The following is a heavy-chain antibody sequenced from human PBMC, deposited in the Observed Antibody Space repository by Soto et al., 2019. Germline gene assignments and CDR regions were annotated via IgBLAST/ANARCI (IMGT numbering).Heavy chain of an antibody. Sequence: QLQLQESGPGLVKPSETLSLTCTVSGGSISSSSYYWGWIRQPPGKGLEWIGSIYYSGSTYYNPSLKSRVTISVDTSKNQFSLKLSPVTAADTAVYYCARQPRAAYWVTGAFDIWGQGTMVTVSS. D-gene: IGHD2-21*02. V-gene: IGHV4-39*01. CDR1: GGSISSSSYY. J-gene: IGHJ3*02. CDR2: IYYSGST. CDR3: ARQPRAAYWVTGAFDI.